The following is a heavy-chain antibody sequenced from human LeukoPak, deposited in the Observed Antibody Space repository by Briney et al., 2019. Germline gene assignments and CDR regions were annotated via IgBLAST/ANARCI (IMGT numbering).Heavy chain of an antibody. J-gene: IGHJ6*03. D-gene: IGHD2-8*01. V-gene: IGHV4-4*09. Sequence: SETLSLTCTVSGGSISSYYWSWIRQPPGKGLEGIGYIYTSGSTNYNPSLKSRVTISVDTSKNQFSLKLSSVTAADTAVYYCARQGPVWRYYMDVWGKGTTVTVSS. CDR2: IYTSGST. CDR3: ARQGPVWRYYMDV. CDR1: GGSISSYY.